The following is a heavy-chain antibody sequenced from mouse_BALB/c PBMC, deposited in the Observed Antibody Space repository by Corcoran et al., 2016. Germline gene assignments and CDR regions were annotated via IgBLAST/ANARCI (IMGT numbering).Heavy chain of an antibody. V-gene: IGHV1S136*01. CDR2: INPYNDGT. Sequence: EVQLQQSGPELVKPGASVKMSCKASGYTFTSYVMHWVKQKPGQGLEWIGYINPYNDGTKYNEKFKGKATLTSDKSSSTAYMELSSLTSEDSAVYYCASGLYGSSTWLAYWGQGTLVTVSA. D-gene: IGHD2-2*01. J-gene: IGHJ3*01. CDR1: GYTFTSYV. CDR3: ASGLYGSSTWLAY.